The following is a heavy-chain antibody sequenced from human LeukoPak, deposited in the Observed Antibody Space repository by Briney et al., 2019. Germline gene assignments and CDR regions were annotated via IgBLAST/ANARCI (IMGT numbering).Heavy chain of an antibody. CDR2: INWNGGST. Sequence: PGGSLRLSCAASGFTFSDYAMTWVRQAPGKGLEWVSGINWNGGSTGYADSVKGRFTIPRDNAKNSLYLQMNSLRAEDTALYYCAREGWVVVPGDHDAFDIWGQGTMVTVSS. D-gene: IGHD2-2*01. V-gene: IGHV3-20*04. J-gene: IGHJ3*02. CDR3: AREGWVVVPGDHDAFDI. CDR1: GFTFSDYA.